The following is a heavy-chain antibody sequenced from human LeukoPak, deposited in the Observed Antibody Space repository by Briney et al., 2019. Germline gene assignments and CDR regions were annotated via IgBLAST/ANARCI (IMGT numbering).Heavy chain of an antibody. V-gene: IGHV4-30-2*01. CDR2: IYHSGST. D-gene: IGHD1-26*01. CDR3: AGGSYYSAWFDP. Sequence: PSETLSLTCTVSGGSISSGGYYWSWIRQPPGKGLEWIGYIYHSGSTYYNPSLKSRVTISVDTSKNQFSLKLSSVTAADTAVYYCAGGSYYSAWFDPWGQGTLVTVSS. J-gene: IGHJ5*02. CDR1: GGSISSGGYY.